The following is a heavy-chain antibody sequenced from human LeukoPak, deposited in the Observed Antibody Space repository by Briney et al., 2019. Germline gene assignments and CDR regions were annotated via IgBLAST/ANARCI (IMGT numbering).Heavy chain of an antibody. CDR3: ARDLGNYYYYGMDV. CDR2: ISAYNGNT. CDR1: DYTFTSYG. Sequence: GASVKVSCKASDYTFTSYGISWVRQAPGQGLEWMGWISAYNGNTNYAQKLQGRVTMTTDTSTSTAYMELRSLRSDDTAVYYCARDLGNYYYYGMDVWGQGTTVTVSS. V-gene: IGHV1-18*01. J-gene: IGHJ6*02.